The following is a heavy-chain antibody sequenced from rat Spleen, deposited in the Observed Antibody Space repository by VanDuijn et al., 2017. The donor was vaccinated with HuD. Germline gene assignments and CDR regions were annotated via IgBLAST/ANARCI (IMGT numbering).Heavy chain of an antibody. CDR3: AKDTTDYPSSWYFDF. Sequence: EVQLVESGGGLVQPGRSLKLSCAASGFTFSSFAMAWVRQAPKKGLEWVATITSGGSNTYYPDSVKGRFTISRDNAKSTLYLQMDSLRSEDTATYYCAKDTTDYPSSWYFDFWGPGTMVTVSS. D-gene: IGHD1-6*01. CDR1: GFTFSSFA. J-gene: IGHJ1*01. V-gene: IGHV5-25*01. CDR2: ITSGGSNT.